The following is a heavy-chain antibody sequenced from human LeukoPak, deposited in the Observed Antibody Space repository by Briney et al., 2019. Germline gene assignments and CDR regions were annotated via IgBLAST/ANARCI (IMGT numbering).Heavy chain of an antibody. V-gene: IGHV3-48*01. CDR1: GFTLSSYS. D-gene: IGHD6-19*01. J-gene: IGHJ4*02. CDR3: ARDVEQWLVRVYYFDY. Sequence: GGSLRLSCATSGFTLSSYSMNWVRQAPGKGLEWVSYISSGSTTIYYADSVKGRFTISRDNAKNSLYLQMNSLRAEDTAAYYCARDVEQWLVRVYYFDYWGQGTLVTVSS. CDR2: ISSGSTTI.